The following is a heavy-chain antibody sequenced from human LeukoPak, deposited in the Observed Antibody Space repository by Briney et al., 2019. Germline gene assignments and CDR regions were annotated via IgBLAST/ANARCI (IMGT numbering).Heavy chain of an antibody. CDR2: INPNSGST. J-gene: IGHJ4*02. Sequence: GASVKVSCKASGYTFTAYYIHWVRQAPGQGLEWMGWINPNSGSTNYAQKFQGRVTMTRDTSISTVYMELSRLRSDDTAVYYCARDGRDGYNLVHYWGQGTLVTVSS. CDR1: GYTFTAYY. V-gene: IGHV1-2*02. D-gene: IGHD5-24*01. CDR3: ARDGRDGYNLVHY.